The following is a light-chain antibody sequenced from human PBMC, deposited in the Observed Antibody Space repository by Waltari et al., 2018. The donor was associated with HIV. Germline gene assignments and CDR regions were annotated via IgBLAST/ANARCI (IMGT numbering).Light chain of an antibody. Sequence: SYELTQPPSVSVSPGQTASITCPGDKLGDKYACWYQQKPGQSPVLVIYQDSKRPSGIPERFSGSNSGNTATLTISGTQAMDEADYYCQAWDSSTAGWVFGTGTKVTVL. CDR1: KLGDKY. CDR3: QAWDSSTAGWV. J-gene: IGLJ1*01. CDR2: QDS. V-gene: IGLV3-1*01.